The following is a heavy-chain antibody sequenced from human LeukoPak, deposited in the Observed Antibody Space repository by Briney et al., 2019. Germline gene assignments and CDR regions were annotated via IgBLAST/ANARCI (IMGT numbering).Heavy chain of an antibody. Sequence: PGRSLRLSCAASGFTFDDYAMHWVRQAPGKGLEWVSRINSDGSSTSYADSVKGRFTISRDNAKNTLYLQMNSLRAEDTAVYYCASVQQLVPRYWGQGTLVTVSS. CDR2: INSDGSST. V-gene: IGHV3-74*01. CDR1: GFTFDDYA. J-gene: IGHJ4*02. CDR3: ASVQQLVPRY. D-gene: IGHD6-13*01.